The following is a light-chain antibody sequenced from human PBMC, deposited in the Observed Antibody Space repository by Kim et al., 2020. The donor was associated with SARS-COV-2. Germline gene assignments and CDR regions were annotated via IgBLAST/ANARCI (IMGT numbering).Light chain of an antibody. J-gene: IGLJ3*02. Sequence: ASVKLTCTLSSGHSSYTIAWHQQQPEKGPRYLMKLSSDGSHIRGDGIPDRFSGSSSGAERYLTISSLQSEDEADYYCQTWGAGIWVFGGGTKVTVL. CDR2: LSSDGSH. V-gene: IGLV4-69*01. CDR1: SGHSSYT. CDR3: QTWGAGIWV.